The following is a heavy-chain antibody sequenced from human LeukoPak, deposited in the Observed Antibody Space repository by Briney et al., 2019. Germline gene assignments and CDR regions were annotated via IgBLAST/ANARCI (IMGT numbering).Heavy chain of an antibody. CDR2: IRSVVSST. V-gene: IGHV3-74*01. Sequence: GGSLRLSCAASGFTFSDYWMHWVRQAPGKGLVWVSRIRSVVSSTSYADSVKGRFTVSRDNAKNTLYLQMNSLRAEDTAVYYCARGVSEYYYDSSGYYTGSYDPWGQGTLVTVSS. J-gene: IGHJ5*02. CDR3: ARGVSEYYYDSSGYYTGSYDP. CDR1: GFTFSDYW. D-gene: IGHD3-22*01.